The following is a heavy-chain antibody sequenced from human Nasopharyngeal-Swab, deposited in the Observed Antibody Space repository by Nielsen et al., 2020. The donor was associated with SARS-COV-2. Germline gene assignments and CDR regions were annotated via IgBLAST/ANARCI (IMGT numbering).Heavy chain of an antibody. D-gene: IGHD6-25*01. CDR3: AGVRGAAAYDS. CDR2: ISGSGTI. V-gene: IGHV3-48*02. CDR1: GFTFSTYS. J-gene: IGHJ4*02. Sequence: GESLKISCAASGFTFSTYSMNWVRQAPGKGLEWISYISGSGTIYYTDSVKGRFTISRDNAKNSLYLQMNSLRDEDTAVYYCAGVRGAAAYDSWGQGTLVTVSS.